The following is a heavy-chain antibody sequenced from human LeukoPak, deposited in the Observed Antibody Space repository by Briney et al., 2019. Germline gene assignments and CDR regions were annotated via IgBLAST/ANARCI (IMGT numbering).Heavy chain of an antibody. J-gene: IGHJ4*02. CDR1: GYTFTGYY. CDR2: INPNSGGT. Sequence: GASVKVSCKASGYTFTGYYMHWVRQAPGQGLEWMGWINPNSGGTNYAQKFQGRVTMTRDTSISTAYMELSRLRSDDTAVYYCARDLEYCSSTSCSYYFDYWGQGTLVTVSS. CDR3: ARDLEYCSSTSCSYYFDY. D-gene: IGHD2-2*01. V-gene: IGHV1-2*02.